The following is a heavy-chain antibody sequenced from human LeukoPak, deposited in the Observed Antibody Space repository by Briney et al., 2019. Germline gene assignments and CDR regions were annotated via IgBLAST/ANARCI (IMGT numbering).Heavy chain of an antibody. J-gene: IGHJ3*02. CDR2: INPNSGGT. D-gene: IGHD6-13*01. V-gene: IGHV1-2*02. Sequence: ASVKLSCKASGYTFTGYYMHWVRHPPGQGLEWMGWINPNSGGTNYAQKFQGRVTMTRETSISTAYMELSRLRSDDTAVYYCARVRSSSWVYFDIWGQGTMVTVSS. CDR3: ARVRSSSWVYFDI. CDR1: GYTFTGYY.